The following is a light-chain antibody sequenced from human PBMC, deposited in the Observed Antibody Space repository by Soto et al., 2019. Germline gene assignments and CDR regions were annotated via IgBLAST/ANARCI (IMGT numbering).Light chain of an antibody. J-gene: IGLJ1*01. CDR1: SSDVGSYNL. CDR3: CSYAGSVYV. V-gene: IGLV2-23*01. CDR2: EGS. Sequence: QPALTQPASVSGAPGQSSTISCTGNSSDVGSYNLVSWYQQHPGKAPKLMIYEGSKRPSGVSNRFSGSKSGNTASLTISGLRAEDEADYYCCSYAGSVYVFGTGTKVTVL.